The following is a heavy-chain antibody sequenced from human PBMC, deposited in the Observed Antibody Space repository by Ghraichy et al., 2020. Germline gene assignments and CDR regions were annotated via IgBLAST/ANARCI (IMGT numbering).Heavy chain of an antibody. CDR3: ARRAYRYRYSYYYGMDV. J-gene: IGHJ6*02. Sequence: SETLSLTCNVSGGSISSYHWYWIWQSQGKGLEWNGYISDTGSVNYSPTLESRVTISADTSKNQFSLKLSSVIAADTATYYCARRAYRYRYSYYYGMDVWGQETTVTFAS. CDR2: ISDTGSV. D-gene: IGHD5-18*01. CDR1: GGSISSYH. V-gene: IGHV4-59*01.